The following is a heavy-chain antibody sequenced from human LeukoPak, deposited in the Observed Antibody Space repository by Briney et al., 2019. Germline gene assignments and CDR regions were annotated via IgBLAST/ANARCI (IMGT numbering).Heavy chain of an antibody. D-gene: IGHD3-10*01. V-gene: IGHV4-38-2*02. CDR2: VYHSGRA. Sequence: SETLSLTCSVYGYSIDSGYYWGWIRQPPGKGLEWIGSVYHSGRAYYNPSLKSRVTISVDTSKNQFSLKLSSVTAADTAVYYCATLTYGSGSFYKDYWGQGTLVTVSS. J-gene: IGHJ4*02. CDR3: ATLTYGSGSFYKDY. CDR1: GYSIDSGYY.